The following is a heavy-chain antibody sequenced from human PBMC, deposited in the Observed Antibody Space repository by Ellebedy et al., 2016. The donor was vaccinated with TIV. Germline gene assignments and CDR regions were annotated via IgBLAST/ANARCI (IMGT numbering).Heavy chain of an antibody. D-gene: IGHD1-1*01. Sequence: PGGSLRLSCAASGFTFSSNWTSWVRQAPGKGLALVAKIKEDGSLKYYVDAVKGRFAISRDNAKNSLYLQMNSLRAEDTAVYYCARYGNLGYWGQGTLVTVSS. CDR3: ARYGNLGY. V-gene: IGHV3-7*03. CDR1: GFTFSSNW. CDR2: IKEDGSLK. J-gene: IGHJ4*02.